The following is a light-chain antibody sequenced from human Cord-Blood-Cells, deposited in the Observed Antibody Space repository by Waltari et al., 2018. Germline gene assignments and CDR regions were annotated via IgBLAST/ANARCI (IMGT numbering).Light chain of an antibody. Sequence: DIQMTYSPSTMSASVGDRVTITCRASQSISSWLAWYQQKPGKAPNLLIYKASSLESWVPSRFSGSGSGTEFTLTISSLQPDDFATYYCQQYNSYSYSFGQGTKLEIK. V-gene: IGKV1-5*03. CDR3: QQYNSYSYS. CDR2: KAS. CDR1: QSISSW. J-gene: IGKJ2*03.